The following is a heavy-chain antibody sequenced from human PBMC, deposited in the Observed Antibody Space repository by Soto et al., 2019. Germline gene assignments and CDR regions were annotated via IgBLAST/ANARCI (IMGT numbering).Heavy chain of an antibody. CDR1: GYTFTNYG. CDR3: ARVRQIVGYFYYYMDV. Sequence: QVQLLQSGAEVKKPGASVKVSCKASGYTFTNYGITWVRQAPGQGLEWMGWISAYNGDTHYTQRLQGRVTMTTDTSTSTAYMELSGLRSYDPAVYYCARVRQIVGYFYYYMDVWGKGTPVTVSS. CDR2: ISAYNGDT. J-gene: IGHJ6*03. V-gene: IGHV1-18*01. D-gene: IGHD6-6*01.